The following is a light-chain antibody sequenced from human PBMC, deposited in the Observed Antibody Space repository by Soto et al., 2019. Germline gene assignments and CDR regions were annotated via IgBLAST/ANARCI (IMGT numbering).Light chain of an antibody. CDR1: QSITNY. V-gene: IGKV1-39*01. CDR2: AIS. Sequence: DIQMTQSPSSLSASLGDRVTITCRASQSITNYLNWYQQKPGKAPKLLMYAISTLQSGVPSRFGGSGSGTEFTLTISRLQPDDFATYYCQQSYSTPYTFGQGTKVDI. CDR3: QQSYSTPYT. J-gene: IGKJ2*01.